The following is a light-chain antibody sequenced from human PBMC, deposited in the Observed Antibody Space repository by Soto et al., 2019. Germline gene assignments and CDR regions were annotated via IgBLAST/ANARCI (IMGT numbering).Light chain of an antibody. V-gene: IGKV1-27*01. CDR2: AAS. J-gene: IGKJ3*01. CDR3: QRYDSAPRVT. CDR1: QGISHY. Sequence: DIQMTQSPSSLSASVGDRVTITCRASQGISHYLAWYQQKPGKVPNLLIYAASTLQSGVPSRFRGSGSGTDFTLTISSLQPEDVATYDCQRYDSAPRVTFGPGTKVDIK.